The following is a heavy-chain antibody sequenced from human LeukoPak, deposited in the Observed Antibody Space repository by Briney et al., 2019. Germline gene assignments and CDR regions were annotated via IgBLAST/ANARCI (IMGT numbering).Heavy chain of an antibody. CDR1: RGTFSSYV. CDR3: ARERRYFDWLPTAGFDY. J-gene: IGHJ4*02. CDR2: IIPIFGTA. Sequence: ASVKVSCKASRGTFSSYVISWVRQAPGQGLEWMGGIIPIFGTANYAQKFQGRVTITADESTSTAYMELSSLRSEDTAVYYCARERRYFDWLPTAGFDYWGQGTLVTVSS. D-gene: IGHD3-9*01. V-gene: IGHV1-69*13.